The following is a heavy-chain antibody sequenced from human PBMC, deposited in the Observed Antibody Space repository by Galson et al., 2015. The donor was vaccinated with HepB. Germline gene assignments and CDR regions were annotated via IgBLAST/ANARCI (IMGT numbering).Heavy chain of an antibody. Sequence: ETLSLTCAVYGGSFSGYYWSWTRQSPGKGLEWIGEINHRGSTNYNPSLKSRVTISVDTSKNQFSLKLSSVTAADTAVYYCAREAVGITIFALARGGQGTLVTVSA. V-gene: IGHV4-34*01. CDR3: AREAVGITIFALAR. D-gene: IGHD3-3*01. CDR2: INHRGST. CDR1: GGSFSGYY. J-gene: IGHJ4*02.